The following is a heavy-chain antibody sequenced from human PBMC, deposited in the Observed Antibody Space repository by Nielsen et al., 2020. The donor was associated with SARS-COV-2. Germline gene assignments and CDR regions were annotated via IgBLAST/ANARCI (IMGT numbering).Heavy chain of an antibody. J-gene: IGHJ4*02. V-gene: IGHV1-69*04. CDR3: ARRTYSSSWYWHYFDY. Sequence: SVKVSCKASGGTFSSYAISWVRQAPGQGLEWMGRIIPILGIANYAQKLQGRVTMTTDTSTSTAYMELRSLRSDDTAVYYCARRTYSSSWYWHYFDYWGQGTLVTVSS. CDR1: GGTFSSYA. CDR2: IIPILGIA. D-gene: IGHD6-13*01.